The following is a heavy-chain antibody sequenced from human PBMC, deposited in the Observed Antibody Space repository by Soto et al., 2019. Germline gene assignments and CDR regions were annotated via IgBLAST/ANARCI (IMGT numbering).Heavy chain of an antibody. CDR3: AKGPRAGEIYDSSVSFDY. Sequence: GGSLRLSCAASGFTFSSYGMHWVRQAPGKGLEWVAVISYDGSNKYYADSVKGRFTISRDNSKNTLYLQMNSLRAEDTAVYYCAKGPRAGEIYDSSVSFDYWGQGTLVTVSS. CDR2: ISYDGSNK. CDR1: GFTFSSYG. D-gene: IGHD3-22*01. J-gene: IGHJ4*02. V-gene: IGHV3-30*18.